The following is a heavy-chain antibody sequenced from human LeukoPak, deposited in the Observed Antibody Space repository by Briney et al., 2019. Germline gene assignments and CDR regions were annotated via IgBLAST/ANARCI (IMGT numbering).Heavy chain of an antibody. CDR3: ARDFTPPGITMVRGVLDVFDI. D-gene: IGHD3-10*01. CDR2: TYYRSKWYN. J-gene: IGHJ3*02. CDR1: GDSVSSNSAA. V-gene: IGHV6-1*01. Sequence: SQTLSLTCAISGDSVSSNSAAWNWIRQSPSRGLEWLGRTYYRSKWYNDYAVSVKSRITINPDTSKNQFSLQLNSVTPEDTAVYYCARDFTPPGITMVRGVLDVFDIWGQGTMVTVSS.